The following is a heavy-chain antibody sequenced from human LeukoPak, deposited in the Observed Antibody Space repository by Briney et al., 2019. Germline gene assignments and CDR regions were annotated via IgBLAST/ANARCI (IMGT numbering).Heavy chain of an antibody. CDR1: GFTINSYA. V-gene: IGHV3-23*01. Sequence: GGSLRLSCVASGFTINSYAMSWVRQAPGKGPEWVSSISGSVGNTYYADFVKGRFTIFRDNSENTVSLQMDSLRAEDTAVYYCAKDLNWAFDYWGQGTLVTVSS. CDR2: ISGSVGNT. J-gene: IGHJ4*02. CDR3: AKDLNWAFDY. D-gene: IGHD7-27*01.